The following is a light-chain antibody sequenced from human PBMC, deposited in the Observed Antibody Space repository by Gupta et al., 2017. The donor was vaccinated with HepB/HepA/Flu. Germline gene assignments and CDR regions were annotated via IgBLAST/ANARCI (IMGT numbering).Light chain of an antibody. CDR3: MQALQTPCS. Sequence: DIVMTQSPLFLPVTPGEPGSISCRSSQSLLHSNGYNYLDWYLQKPGQSPQLLIYLGSNRASGVPDRFSGSGSGTDFTLKISRVEAEDVGVYYCMQALQTPCSFGQGTKLEIK. V-gene: IGKV2-28*01. J-gene: IGKJ2*04. CDR2: LGS. CDR1: QSLLHSNGYNY.